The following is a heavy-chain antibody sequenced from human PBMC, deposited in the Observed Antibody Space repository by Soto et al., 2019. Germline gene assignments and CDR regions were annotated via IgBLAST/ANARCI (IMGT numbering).Heavy chain of an antibody. CDR2: IYWDDDK. CDR3: AHIPNYYQYDWFDP. J-gene: IGHJ5*02. V-gene: IGHV2-5*02. CDR1: GFSLTTRGVG. Sequence: PTQTLTLTCTFSGFSLTTRGVGVGWIRQPPVKALECLALIYWDDDKRYSPSLQSRRSITKDTSKNQVVLTMTNVDPVDTATYYCAHIPNYYQYDWFDPWGQGTLVSVSS. D-gene: IGHD3-16*01.